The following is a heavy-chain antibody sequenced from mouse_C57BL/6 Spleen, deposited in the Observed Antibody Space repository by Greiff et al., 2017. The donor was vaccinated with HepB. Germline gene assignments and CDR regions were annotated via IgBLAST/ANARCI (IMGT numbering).Heavy chain of an antibody. Sequence: VQLKHSGPELVKPGASVKISCKASGYTFTDYYMNWVKQSHGKSLEWIGDINPNNGGTSYNQKFKGKATLTVDKSSSTAYMELRSLTSEDSAVYYCARSELRLYYFDYWGQGTTLTVSS. CDR1: GYTFTDYY. CDR3: ARSELRLYYFDY. D-gene: IGHD1-2*01. J-gene: IGHJ2*01. V-gene: IGHV1-26*01. CDR2: INPNNGGT.